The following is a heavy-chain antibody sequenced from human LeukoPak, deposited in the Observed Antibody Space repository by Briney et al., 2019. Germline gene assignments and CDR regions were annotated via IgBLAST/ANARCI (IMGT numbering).Heavy chain of an antibody. CDR2: INPSGGST. V-gene: IGHV1-46*01. CDR3: ARTSGSYYSHFDY. J-gene: IGHJ4*02. CDR1: GYTLTSYF. Sequence: ASVKVSCKASGYTLTSYFMHWVRQAPGQGLEWMGIINPSGGSTSFAQKFQGRITVTRDTSTGTVYMELSSLRSEDTAVYYCARTSGSYYSHFDYWGQGTLVTVSS. D-gene: IGHD1-26*01.